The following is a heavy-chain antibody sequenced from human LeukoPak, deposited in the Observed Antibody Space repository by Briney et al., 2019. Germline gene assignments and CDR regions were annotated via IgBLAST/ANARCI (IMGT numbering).Heavy chain of an antibody. J-gene: IGHJ1*01. CDR3: AIGYCSSTSCPEYFQH. Sequence: GESLKISCKGSGYSLTSYWIGWVRQMPGKGLEWMGIIYPGDSDTRYSPSFQGQVTISADKSISTAYLQWSSLKASDTAMYYCAIGYCSSTSCPEYFQHWGQGTLVTVSS. CDR2: IYPGDSDT. D-gene: IGHD2-2*01. V-gene: IGHV5-51*01. CDR1: GYSLTSYW.